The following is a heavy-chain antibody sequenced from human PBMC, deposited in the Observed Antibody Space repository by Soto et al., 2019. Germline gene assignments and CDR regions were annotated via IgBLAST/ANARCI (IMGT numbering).Heavy chain of an antibody. CDR1: GDSIGNNYW. CDR3: ARGDFWSGSDY. CDR2: IFHSGST. D-gene: IGHD3-3*01. Sequence: PSETLSLTCDVSGDSIGNNYWWTWVRQFPGEGLQWIGEIFHSGSTNYYPPLKNRVIISVDKSNNRFSLMLRSVTAADTAVYFCARGDFWSGSDYWGQGIQVTVSS. J-gene: IGHJ4*02. V-gene: IGHV4-4*02.